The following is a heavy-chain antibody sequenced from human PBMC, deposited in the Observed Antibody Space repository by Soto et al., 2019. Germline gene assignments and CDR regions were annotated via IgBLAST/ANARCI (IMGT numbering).Heavy chain of an antibody. CDR2: NIPMFGSP. Sequence: QVQLVQSGAEVKKPGSSVKVSCKASGGTLSTNAISWVRQAPGQGLEWMGANIPMFGSPKYAQNFQGRVTITADNPTSTVYMEMISLTSADTAVYYCARGGFVAGLYNAMDAWGQGTTVAVTS. V-gene: IGHV1-69*06. D-gene: IGHD6-19*01. CDR3: ARGGFVAGLYNAMDA. CDR1: GGTLSTNA. J-gene: IGHJ6*02.